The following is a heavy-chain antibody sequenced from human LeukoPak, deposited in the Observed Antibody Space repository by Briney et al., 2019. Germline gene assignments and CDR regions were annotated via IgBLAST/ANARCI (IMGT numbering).Heavy chain of an antibody. D-gene: IGHD3-16*02. CDR2: MNPNSGNT. CDR3: ARDRSGARLNWFDP. Sequence: GASVKVSCKASGYTFTSYDINWVRQATGQGLEWMGWMNPNSGNTGYAQKFQGRVTITRYTSISTAYMELSSLRSEDTAVYYCARDRSGARLNWFDPWGQGTLVTVSS. J-gene: IGHJ5*02. CDR1: GYTFTSYD. V-gene: IGHV1-8*01.